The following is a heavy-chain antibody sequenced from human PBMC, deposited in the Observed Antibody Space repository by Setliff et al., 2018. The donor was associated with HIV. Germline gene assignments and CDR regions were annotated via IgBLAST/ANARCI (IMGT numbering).Heavy chain of an antibody. Sequence: SETLSLTCTVSGGSISSGSYHWSWIRQPAGKGLEWIGRFCTSGSTNYNPSLKSRVTISVEKSKNQFSLNLSSVTAADTAAYYCASSYDPNYYVSGSYHRHQGMYFDYWGQGMLVTVSS. CDR1: GGSISSGSYH. J-gene: IGHJ4*02. D-gene: IGHD3-10*01. CDR3: ASSYDPNYYVSGSYHRHQGMYFDY. CDR2: FCTSGST. V-gene: IGHV4-61*02.